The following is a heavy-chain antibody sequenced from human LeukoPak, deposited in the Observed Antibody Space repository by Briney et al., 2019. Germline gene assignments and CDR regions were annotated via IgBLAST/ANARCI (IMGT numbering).Heavy chain of an antibody. V-gene: IGHV4-30-4*01. CDR1: GDSISSGGHY. CDR3: AGDYGDLLTGIRFDT. J-gene: IGHJ5*02. CDR2: IYYSGST. Sequence: SETLSLTCTVSGDSISSGGHYWSWIRQPPGKGLEWIGYIYYSGSTYYNPSLKSRVTISIQTSKNQFSLKLTSVTAADTAVYYCAGDYGDLLTGIRFDTWGQGTLVTVSS. D-gene: IGHD4-17*01.